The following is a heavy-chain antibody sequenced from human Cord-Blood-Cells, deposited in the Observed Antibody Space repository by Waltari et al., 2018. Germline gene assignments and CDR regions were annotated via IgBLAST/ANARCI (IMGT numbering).Heavy chain of an antibody. CDR3: ARDHDSSGYYDY. J-gene: IGHJ4*02. V-gene: IGHV3-30-3*01. D-gene: IGHD3-22*01. Sequence: QVQLVESGGGMVQPGRSLRISCAASGFTFSSYSMPWVRQAPGKGLEWVAVISYDGSNKYYADSVKGRFTISRDNSKNTLYLQMNSLRAEDTAVYYCARDHDSSGYYDYWGQGTLVTVSS. CDR1: GFTFSSYS. CDR2: ISYDGSNK.